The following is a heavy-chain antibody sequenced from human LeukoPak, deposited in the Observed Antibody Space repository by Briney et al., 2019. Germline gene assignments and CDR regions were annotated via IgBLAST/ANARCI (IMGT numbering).Heavy chain of an antibody. CDR1: GYTFTSYD. D-gene: IGHD5-18*01. J-gene: IGHJ4*02. CDR3: ARIDTAMEQPFDY. V-gene: IGHV1-8*01. CDR2: MNPNSGNT. Sequence: ASVKVSCKASGYTFTSYDINWVRQAPGQGLEWMGWMNPNSGNTGYAQKFQGRVTMTRNTSISTAYMELSSLRSEDTAVYYCARIDTAMEQPFDYWGQGTLVTVSS.